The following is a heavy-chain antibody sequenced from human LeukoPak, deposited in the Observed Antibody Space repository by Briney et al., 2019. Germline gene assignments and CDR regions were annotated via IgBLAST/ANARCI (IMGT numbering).Heavy chain of an antibody. D-gene: IGHD2-2*01. CDR1: GYTFTGYY. V-gene: IGHV1-2*02. J-gene: IGHJ4*02. Sequence: ASVKVSCKASGYTFTGYYMHWVRQAPGQGLGWMGWINPNSGGTNYAQKFQGRVTMTRDTSISTAYMELSRLRSDDTAVYYCARSEKYQLLIDYWGQGTLVTVSS. CDR2: INPNSGGT. CDR3: ARSEKYQLLIDY.